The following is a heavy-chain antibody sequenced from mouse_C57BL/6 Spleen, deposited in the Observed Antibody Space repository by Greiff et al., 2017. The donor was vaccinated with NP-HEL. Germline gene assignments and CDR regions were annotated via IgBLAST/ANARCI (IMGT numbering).Heavy chain of an antibody. CDR2: INPNNGGT. V-gene: IGHV1-18*01. J-gene: IGHJ1*03. CDR3: ARYGTTDQGYFDV. Sequence: EVQLQQSGPELVKPGASVKIPCKASGYTFTDYNMDWVKQSHGKSLEWIGDINPNNGGTSYNQKFKGKATLTVDKSSSTAYMELRSLTSEDTAVYYCARYGTTDQGYFDVWGTGTTVTVSS. D-gene: IGHD1-1*01. CDR1: GYTFTDYN.